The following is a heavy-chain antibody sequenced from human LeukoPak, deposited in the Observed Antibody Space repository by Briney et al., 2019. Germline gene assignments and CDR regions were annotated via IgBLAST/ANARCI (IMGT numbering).Heavy chain of an antibody. J-gene: IGHJ4*02. CDR2: ISGSGGST. CDR3: AKRLNSSSWYYFHY. CDR1: GFTFSSYG. V-gene: IGHV3-23*01. Sequence: GGSLRLSCAASGFTFSSYGMHWVRQAPGKGLEWVSAISGSGGSTYYADSVKGRFTISRDNSKNTLFLQMNSLRAEDTAVYYCAKRLNSSSWYYFHYWGQGTLVTVSS. D-gene: IGHD6-13*01.